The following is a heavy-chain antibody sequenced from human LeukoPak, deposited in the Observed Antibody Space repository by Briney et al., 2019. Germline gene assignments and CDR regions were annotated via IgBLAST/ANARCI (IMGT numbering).Heavy chain of an antibody. V-gene: IGHV3-30*04. CDR2: ISYGGSNK. Sequence: GGSLRLSCAASGFTFSSYAMHWVRQAPGKGLEWVAVISYGGSNKYYADSVKGRFTISRDNSKNTLYLQMNSLRAEDTAVYYCARGWYSKFDYWGQGTLVTVSS. CDR3: ARGWYSKFDY. CDR1: GFTFSSYA. D-gene: IGHD6-13*01. J-gene: IGHJ4*02.